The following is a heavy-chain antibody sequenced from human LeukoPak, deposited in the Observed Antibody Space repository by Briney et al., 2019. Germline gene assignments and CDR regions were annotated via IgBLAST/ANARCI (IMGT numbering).Heavy chain of an antibody. D-gene: IGHD6-6*01. J-gene: IGHJ5*02. CDR2: IKLDGSAK. V-gene: IGHV3-7*01. CDR3: ARGYSTSPNWFDP. Sequence: PGGSLRLSCAASGFAFSSFWMSWVRQAPGQGLEWVANIKLDGSAKYYLDSVKGRFTISRDNAKNSLYLQMNSLRAEDTAVYYCARGYSTSPNWFDPWGQGTLVTVSS. CDR1: GFAFSSFW.